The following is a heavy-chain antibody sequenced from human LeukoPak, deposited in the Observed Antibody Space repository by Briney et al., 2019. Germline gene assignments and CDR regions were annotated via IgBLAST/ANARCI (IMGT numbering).Heavy chain of an antibody. Sequence: GGSLRLSCAASGFTFSSYDMHWVRQATGKGLEWVPAIGIAGDTYYPGSVKGRFTISRENAKNSLYLQMNSLRAGDTAMYYCARERYTMVRGVTTNYYGMDVWGQGTPVTVSS. CDR2: IGIAGDT. J-gene: IGHJ6*02. CDR1: GFTFSSYD. D-gene: IGHD3-10*01. CDR3: ARERYTMVRGVTTNYYGMDV. V-gene: IGHV3-13*04.